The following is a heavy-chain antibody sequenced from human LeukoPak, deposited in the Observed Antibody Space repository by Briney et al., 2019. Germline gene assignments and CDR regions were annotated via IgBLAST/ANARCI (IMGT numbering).Heavy chain of an antibody. J-gene: IGHJ4*02. CDR1: GFTFSSYA. CDR2: ISSSGSTI. Sequence: GGSLRLSCAASGFTFSSYAMHWVRQAPGKGLEWVSYISSSGSTIYYADSVKGRFTISRDNANNSLYLQMNSLRAEDTAVYYCAREGSSSWYKTGGFDYWGQGTLVTVSS. CDR3: AREGSSSWYKTGGFDY. V-gene: IGHV3-48*03. D-gene: IGHD6-13*01.